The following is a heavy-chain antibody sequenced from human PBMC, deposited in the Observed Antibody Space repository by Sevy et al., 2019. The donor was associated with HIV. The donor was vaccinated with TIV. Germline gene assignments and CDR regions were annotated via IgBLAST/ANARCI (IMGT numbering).Heavy chain of an antibody. CDR2: INPKSGDT. J-gene: IGHJ3*02. D-gene: IGHD2-21*02. CDR3: VRESRTAPKTLLSFDI. Sequence: ASVKVSCKSTGYIFSDYNMHWVRQAPGQGLEWMALINPKSGDTIYAQRVRGRVSMTRDTSMSTAYMELRGLTSDDTAVYYCVRESRTAPKTLLSFDIWGQGTMVTVSS. V-gene: IGHV1-2*06. CDR1: GYIFSDYN.